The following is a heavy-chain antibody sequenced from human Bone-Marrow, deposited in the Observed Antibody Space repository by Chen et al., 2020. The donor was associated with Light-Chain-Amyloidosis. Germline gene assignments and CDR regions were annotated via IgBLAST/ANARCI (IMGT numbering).Heavy chain of an antibody. CDR2: VTHTGST. D-gene: IGHD2-15*01. CDR3: ARNGHYSIDS. J-gene: IGHJ4*02. CDR1: AGSFSAYY. V-gene: IGHV4-34*01. Sequence: QVQLQQWGAGLLKPSETLSLTCAVYAGSFSAYYWSWVRQPPGKGLEWLGEVTHTGSTSYNPSVESRVTMSLDISKNQFSLKLTSVTAADTAVYYCARNGHYSIDSWGQGTLVTVSS.